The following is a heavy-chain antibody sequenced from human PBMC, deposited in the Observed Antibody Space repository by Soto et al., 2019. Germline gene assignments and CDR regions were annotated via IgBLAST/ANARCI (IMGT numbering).Heavy chain of an antibody. CDR3: ARDASPIYGGNLDY. CDR1: GFTLSDYY. D-gene: IGHD4-17*01. CDR2: ISSSGSTI. J-gene: IGHJ4*02. V-gene: IGHV3-11*04. Sequence: PGGSLRLSCAASGFTLSDYYMSWIRQAPGKGLEWASYISSSGSTIYYADSVKGRFTISRDNSKNTLYLQMNSLRAEDTAVYYCARDASPIYGGNLDYWGQGTLVTVSS.